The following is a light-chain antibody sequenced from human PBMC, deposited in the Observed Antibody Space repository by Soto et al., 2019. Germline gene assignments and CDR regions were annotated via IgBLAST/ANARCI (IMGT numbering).Light chain of an antibody. J-gene: IGKJ2*01. V-gene: IGKV3D-15*01. CDR1: QSVSSK. Sequence: DIVMTQSPATLSVSPGERATLSCRASQSVSSKLAWYQQKPGQTPRLLIYAASNRATGVPDRFSGSGSGTDFTLTISRLEPEDFAVYYCHQYATTYTFGQGTRLEIK. CDR3: HQYATTYT. CDR2: AAS.